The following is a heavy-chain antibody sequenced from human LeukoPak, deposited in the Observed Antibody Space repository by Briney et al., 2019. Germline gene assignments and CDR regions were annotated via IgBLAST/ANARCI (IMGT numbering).Heavy chain of an antibody. D-gene: IGHD6-13*01. V-gene: IGHV1-69*05. CDR1: GGTFSSYA. CDR3: ARGPAAGTSSNMDV. Sequence: SVKVSCKASGGTFSSYAISWVRQAPGQGLEWMGGIIPIFGTANYAQKFQGRVTITTDESTSTAYMELSSLRSEDTAVYYCARGPAAGTSSNMDVWGKGTTVTVSS. CDR2: IIPIFGTA. J-gene: IGHJ6*03.